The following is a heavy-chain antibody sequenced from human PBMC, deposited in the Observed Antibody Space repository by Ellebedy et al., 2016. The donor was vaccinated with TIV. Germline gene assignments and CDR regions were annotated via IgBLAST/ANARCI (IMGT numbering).Heavy chain of an antibody. Sequence: PGGSLRLSCAASGFTFSDYAMHWARQAPGKGLEYVSTISSNGATTYFAHSLRGRFTISRDNSENTLYLEMGSLRAEDTAVYYCARPKEVADAFDIWGQGTVVTVSS. D-gene: IGHD2-15*01. V-gene: IGHV3-64*01. CDR1: GFTFSDYA. CDR3: ARPKEVADAFDI. CDR2: ISSNGATT. J-gene: IGHJ3*02.